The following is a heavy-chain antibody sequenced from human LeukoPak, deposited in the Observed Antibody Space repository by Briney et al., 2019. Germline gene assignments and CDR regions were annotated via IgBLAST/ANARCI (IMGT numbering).Heavy chain of an antibody. CDR2: INPNSGGT. CDR3: ARVGGYCTNGVCYGPHDAFDI. Sequence: ASVKVSCKASGYTFTGYYMHWVRQAPGQGLEWMGWINPNSGGTNYAQKFQGRVTMTRDTSISTAYMELSRLRSDDTAVYYSARVGGYCTNGVCYGPHDAFDIWGQGTMVTVSS. V-gene: IGHV1-2*02. J-gene: IGHJ3*02. D-gene: IGHD2-8*01. CDR1: GYTFTGYY.